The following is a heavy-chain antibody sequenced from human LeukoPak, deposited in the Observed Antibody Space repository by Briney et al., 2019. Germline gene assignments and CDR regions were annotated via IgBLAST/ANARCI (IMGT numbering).Heavy chain of an antibody. D-gene: IGHD5-12*01. CDR2: IYYSGST. CDR3: ARVLRDGYNQILDY. Sequence: TLSLTCTVSGGSISSGGYYWSWIRQHPGKGLEWIGYIYYSGSTYYNPSLKSRVTISVDTSKNQFSLKLSSVTAADTAVYYCARVLRDGYNQILDYWGQGTLVTVSS. CDR1: GGSISSGGYY. V-gene: IGHV4-31*03. J-gene: IGHJ4*02.